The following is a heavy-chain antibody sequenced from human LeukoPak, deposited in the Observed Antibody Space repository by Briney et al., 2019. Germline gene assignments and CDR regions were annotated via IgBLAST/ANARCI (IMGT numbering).Heavy chain of an antibody. CDR3: ARARSGYDPFDY. CDR2: INHSGGT. D-gene: IGHD5-12*01. V-gene: IGHV4-34*01. Sequence: SETLSLTCAVYGGSFSGYYWSWIRQPPGKGLEWIGEINHSGGTNYNPSLKSRVTISVDTSKNQFSLKLSSVTAADTAVYYCARARSGYDPFDYWGQGTLVTVSS. J-gene: IGHJ4*02. CDR1: GGSFSGYY.